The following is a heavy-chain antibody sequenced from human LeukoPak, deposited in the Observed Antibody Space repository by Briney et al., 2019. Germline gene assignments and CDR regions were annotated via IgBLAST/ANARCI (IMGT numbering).Heavy chain of an antibody. V-gene: IGHV1-46*01. D-gene: IGHD3-3*01. CDR2: INPSGGST. Sequence: ASVKVSCKASGYTFTSYYMHRVRQAPGQGLEWMGIINPSGGSTSYAQKFQGRVTMTRDTSTSTVYMELSSLRSEDTAVYYCARGDYDFWSGYQNWFDPWGQGTLVTVSS. J-gene: IGHJ5*02. CDR3: ARGDYDFWSGYQNWFDP. CDR1: GYTFTSYY.